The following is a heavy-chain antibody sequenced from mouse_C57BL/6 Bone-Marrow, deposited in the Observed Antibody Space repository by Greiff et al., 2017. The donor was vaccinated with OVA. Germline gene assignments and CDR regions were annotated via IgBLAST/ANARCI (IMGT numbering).Heavy chain of an antibody. V-gene: IGHV1-50*01. J-gene: IGHJ2*01. D-gene: IGHD4-1*01. CDR1: GYTFTSYW. CDR2: IDPSDSYT. CDR3: ARGVGRFDY. Sequence: VQLQQPGAELVKPGASVKLSCKASGYTFTSYWMQWVKQRPGQGLEWIGEIDPSDSYTNYNQKFKGKATLTVDTSSSTAYMQLSSLTSEDSAVYYCARGVGRFDYWGQGTTLTVSS.